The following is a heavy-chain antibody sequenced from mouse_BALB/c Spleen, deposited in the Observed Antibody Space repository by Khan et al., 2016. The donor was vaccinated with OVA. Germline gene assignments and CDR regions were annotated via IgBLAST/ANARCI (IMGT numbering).Heavy chain of an antibody. D-gene: IGHD1-1*01. CDR3: TRHGSTSWFAY. Sequence: VQLQQSGPELMKPGALVKISCKASGYSFTSYYIHWVKQSHGKTLEWIGYIDPFNGGSTYNQKFKGKATLTVDKSSSTAYMHLSSLTSEDSAVXYCTRHGSTSWFAYWGQGTLVTVSA. J-gene: IGHJ3*01. CDR1: GYSFTSYY. V-gene: IGHV1-31*01. CDR2: IDPFNGGS.